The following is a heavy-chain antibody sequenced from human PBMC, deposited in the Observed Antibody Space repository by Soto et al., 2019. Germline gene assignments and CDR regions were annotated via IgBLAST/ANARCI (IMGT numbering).Heavy chain of an antibody. Sequence: SSATLSLTCAVYGGSFSGYYWSWIRQPPGKGLEWIGEINHSGSTNYNPSLKSRVTISVDTSKNQFSLKLSSVTAADTAVYYCARGQRRRFLGIYYYYYGMDVWGQGTTVTVSS. CDR3: ARGQRRRFLGIYYYYYGMDV. CDR2: INHSGST. V-gene: IGHV4-34*01. CDR1: GGSFSGYY. D-gene: IGHD3-3*01. J-gene: IGHJ6*02.